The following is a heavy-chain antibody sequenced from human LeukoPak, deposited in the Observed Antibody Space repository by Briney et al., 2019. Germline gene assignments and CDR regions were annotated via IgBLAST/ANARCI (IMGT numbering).Heavy chain of an antibody. CDR3: ARDGFDTDGFTDAYDI. D-gene: IGHD2-8*01. CDR1: GGSLTSHY. Sequence: SETLSLTCSVSGGSLTSHYWSWMRRPAGKGLEWIGRFYSTGSTKINPSLKSRVTMSGNTPTNQFSLKLTSVTAADTAVYYCARDGFDTDGFTDAYDIWGQGTRAIVSS. CDR2: FYSTGST. J-gene: IGHJ3*02. V-gene: IGHV4-4*07.